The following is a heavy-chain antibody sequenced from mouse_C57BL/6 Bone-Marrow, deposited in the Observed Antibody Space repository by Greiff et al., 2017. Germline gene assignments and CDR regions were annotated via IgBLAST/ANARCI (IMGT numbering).Heavy chain of an antibody. D-gene: IGHD1-3*01. Sequence: DVMLVESGGGLVKPGGSLKLSCAASGFTFSDYGMHWVRQAPETGLEWVAYISSGSSTIYYADTVKGRFTISRDNARNTLFLQMTSLRSEDTAMYYCASSGLAMDYWGQGASVTVSS. CDR3: ASSGLAMDY. J-gene: IGHJ4*01. CDR1: GFTFSDYG. CDR2: ISSGSSTI. V-gene: IGHV5-17*01.